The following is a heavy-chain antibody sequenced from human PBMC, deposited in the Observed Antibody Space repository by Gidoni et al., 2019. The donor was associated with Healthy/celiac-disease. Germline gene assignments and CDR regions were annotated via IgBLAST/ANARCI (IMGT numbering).Heavy chain of an antibody. J-gene: IGHJ4*02. CDR2: VFYSGRA. V-gene: IGHV4-39*01. CDR1: GGSIRSSSYY. D-gene: IGHD2-21*02. Sequence: QLQVQESGPGLVKPSETLSLTCNVSGGSIRSSSYYWGWIRQPPGKGLEWIGSVFYSGRAYYNPSLKSRVTISVDTSMNQFSLKLSSVTAADTAVYYCARQLAVTPFYYFDYWGQGTLVTVSS. CDR3: ARQLAVTPFYYFDY.